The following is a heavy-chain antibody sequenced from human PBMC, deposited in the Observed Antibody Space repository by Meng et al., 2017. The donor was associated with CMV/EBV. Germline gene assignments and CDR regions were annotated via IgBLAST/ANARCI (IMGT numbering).Heavy chain of an antibody. V-gene: IGHV1-8*01. J-gene: IGHJ6*02. CDR3: ASHQQLSSGGSCDSLGYYYGMDA. Sequence: ASVKVSCKASAYSFSSYDINWVRQAPGQGLEWMGWMNPNNSNTGYAQKFQGRFTMTWNTSISTAYMELSSLRSEDTAIYYCASHQQLSSGGSCDSLGYYYGMDAWGQGTMVTVSS. CDR2: MNPNNSNT. CDR1: AYSFSSYD. D-gene: IGHD2-15*01.